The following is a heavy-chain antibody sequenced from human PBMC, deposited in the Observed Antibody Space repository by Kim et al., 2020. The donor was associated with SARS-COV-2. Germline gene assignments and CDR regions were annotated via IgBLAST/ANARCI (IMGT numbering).Heavy chain of an antibody. J-gene: IGHJ6*02. CDR3: ARTGTTFPYYYYYGMDV. V-gene: IGHV4-59*01. D-gene: IGHD1-7*01. Sequence: LKSRVTISVDTSKNQFSRKLSSGTAADTAVYYCARTGTTFPYYYYYGMDVWGQGTTVTVSS.